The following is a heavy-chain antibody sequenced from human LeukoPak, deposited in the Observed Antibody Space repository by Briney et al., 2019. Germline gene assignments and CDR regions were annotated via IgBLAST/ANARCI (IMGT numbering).Heavy chain of an antibody. CDR1: GYTFTSYG. CDR2: ISAYSGNT. Sequence: GASVKVSCKASGYTFTSYGISWVRQAPGQGLEWMGWISAYSGNTNYAQKLQGRVTMTTDTSTSTAYMELRSLRSDDTAVYYCAREGAPFDWLNLYYYYGMDVWGQGTTVAVSS. V-gene: IGHV1-18*01. J-gene: IGHJ6*02. D-gene: IGHD3-9*01. CDR3: AREGAPFDWLNLYYYYGMDV.